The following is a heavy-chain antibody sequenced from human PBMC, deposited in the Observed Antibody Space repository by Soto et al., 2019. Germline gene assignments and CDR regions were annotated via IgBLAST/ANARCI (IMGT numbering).Heavy chain of an antibody. CDR2: ISYDGSNK. CDR1: GFTFSSYG. D-gene: IGHD5-18*01. V-gene: IGHV3-30*18. CDR3: AKDRPPPTDTAPGAGAFDI. J-gene: IGHJ3*02. Sequence: QLQLVESGGGVVQPGRSLRLSCAASGFTFSSYGMHWVRQAPGKGLEWVAVISYDGSNKYYADSVKGRFTISRDNSKNTLYLQMNSRRAEDTAVYYCAKDRPPPTDTAPGAGAFDIWGQGTMVTVSS.